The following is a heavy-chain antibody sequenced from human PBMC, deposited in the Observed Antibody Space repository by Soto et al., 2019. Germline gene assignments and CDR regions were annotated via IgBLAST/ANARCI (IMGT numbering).Heavy chain of an antibody. J-gene: IGHJ6*02. V-gene: IGHV3-48*02. Sequence: EVQLVESGGGLIQRGGSLRLSGAASGFTPSIYSLNWVRQAQRKGLEWLSYISGSVKTIYYADSVKGRFTISRDNAQNSLYLQMNSLRDEDTAVYFCASGFDHQYGMDVWGQGTTFIVSS. CDR3: ASGFDHQYGMDV. CDR1: GFTPSIYS. D-gene: IGHD3-10*01. CDR2: ISGSVKTI.